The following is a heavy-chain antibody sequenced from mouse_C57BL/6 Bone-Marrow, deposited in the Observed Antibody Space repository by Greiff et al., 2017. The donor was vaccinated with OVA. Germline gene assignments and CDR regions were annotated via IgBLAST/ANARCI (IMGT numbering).Heavy chain of an antibody. V-gene: IGHV1-26*01. J-gene: IGHJ2*01. D-gene: IGHD1-1*01. CDR2: INPNNGGT. Sequence: VQLQQSGPELVKPGASVKISCKASGYTFTDYYMNWVKQSHGKSLEWIGDINPNNGGTSYNQKFKGKATLTVDKSSSTAYMELRSLTSEDSAVYYCARYSYYYGSYWGQGTTLTVSS. CDR1: GYTFTDYY. CDR3: ARYSYYYGSY.